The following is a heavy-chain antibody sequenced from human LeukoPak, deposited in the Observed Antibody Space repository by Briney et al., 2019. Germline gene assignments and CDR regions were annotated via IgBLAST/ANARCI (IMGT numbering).Heavy chain of an antibody. J-gene: IGHJ5*02. D-gene: IGHD1-7*01. CDR1: GGSFSNHY. CDR2: IYHTGST. CDR3: ARGNYVDWFDP. Sequence: PSETLSLTCTVSGGSFSNHYWSWIRQPPGKGLEWIGYIYHTGSTNYNPSLKSRVTISVDTSKNQFSLKLSSVTAVDTAVYYCARGNYVDWFDPWGQGTQVTVSS. V-gene: IGHV4-59*11.